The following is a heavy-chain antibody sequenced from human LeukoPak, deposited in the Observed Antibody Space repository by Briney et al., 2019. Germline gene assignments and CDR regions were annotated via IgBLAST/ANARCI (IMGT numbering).Heavy chain of an antibody. CDR3: ARNRRSSTSCYVDY. CDR1: GGSFSGYY. V-gene: IGHV4-34*01. J-gene: IGHJ4*02. CDR2: INHNENT. Sequence: QTSETLSLTCAVYGGSFSGYYWSCIRQPPGKGLEWIGEINHNENTNYNPSLKSRVTISVDTSKNQFSLKLSSVTAADTAVYYCARNRRSSTSCYVDYWGQGTLVTVSS. D-gene: IGHD2-2*01.